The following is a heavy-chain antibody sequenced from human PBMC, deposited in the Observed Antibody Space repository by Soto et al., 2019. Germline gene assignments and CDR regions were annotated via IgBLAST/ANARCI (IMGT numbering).Heavy chain of an antibody. D-gene: IGHD6-25*01. Sequence: SETLSLTCTVSGVSISNYYWTWIRQSPGKGLEWIGDIHYSGSANYNPSLKSRVTMSVDKSKNQFSLRLNSVTAADTAVYSCARGAGTIAAGGVYFDPWGQGTLVTVSP. CDR1: GVSISNYY. CDR2: IHYSGSA. CDR3: ARGAGTIAAGGVYFDP. J-gene: IGHJ5*02. V-gene: IGHV4-59*01.